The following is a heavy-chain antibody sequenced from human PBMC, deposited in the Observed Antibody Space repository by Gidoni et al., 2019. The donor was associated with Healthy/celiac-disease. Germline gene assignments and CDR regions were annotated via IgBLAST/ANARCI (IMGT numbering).Heavy chain of an antibody. CDR2: ISRSSSTI. D-gene: IGHD3-3*01. CDR3: ARDVTFWSGYYKADAFDI. CDR1: GFTFSSYS. V-gene: IGHV3-48*02. Sequence: EVQLVESGGGLVQPGGSLRLSCEDSGFTFSSYSMNWVRTAPGTGLEWVSYISRSSSTIYYADSVKGRFTISRDNANNSLYLQMNSLRDEDTAVYYCARDVTFWSGYYKADAFDICGQGTMVTVSS. J-gene: IGHJ3*02.